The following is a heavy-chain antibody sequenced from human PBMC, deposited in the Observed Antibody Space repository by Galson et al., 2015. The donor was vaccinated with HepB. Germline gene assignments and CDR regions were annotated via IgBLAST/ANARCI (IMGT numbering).Heavy chain of an antibody. V-gene: IGHV3-7*03. CDR1: GFTFSSYW. J-gene: IGHJ6*02. CDR2: IKQDGSEK. D-gene: IGHD3-10*01. CDR3: AREGVLWFGEERYYYYYGMDV. Sequence: SLRLSCAASGFTFSSYWMSWVRQAPGKGLERVANIKQDGSEKYYVNSVKGRFTISRDNAKNSLYLQMNSLRAEDTAVYYCAREGVLWFGEERYYYYYGMDVWGQGTTVTVSS.